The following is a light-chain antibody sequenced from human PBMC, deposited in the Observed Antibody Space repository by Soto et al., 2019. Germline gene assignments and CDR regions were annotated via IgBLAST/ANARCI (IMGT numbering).Light chain of an antibody. CDR1: QSISNR. CDR2: DAS. CDR3: QHYGGMWA. Sequence: DIQMTQSPSTLSASVGDRITISCRASQSISNRLAWYQQKPGKAPKVLIYDASNLESGVPSGFSGSGSGTEFILSINSLQPDDFATYYCQHYGGMWAFGQGTKVDIK. J-gene: IGKJ1*01. V-gene: IGKV1-5*01.